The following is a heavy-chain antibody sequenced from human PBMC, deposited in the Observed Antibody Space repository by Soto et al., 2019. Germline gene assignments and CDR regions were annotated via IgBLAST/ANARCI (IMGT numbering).Heavy chain of an antibody. CDR1: GGSISSGGYY. CDR3: ARHGHDSSGYYFDAFDI. Sequence: SETLSLTCTVSGGSISSGGYYWSWIRQHPGKGLEWIGYIYYSGSTYYNPSLKSRVTISVDTSKNQFSLKLSSVTAADTAVYYCARHGHDSSGYYFDAFDIWGQGTMVTVSS. D-gene: IGHD3-22*01. V-gene: IGHV4-31*03. CDR2: IYYSGST. J-gene: IGHJ3*02.